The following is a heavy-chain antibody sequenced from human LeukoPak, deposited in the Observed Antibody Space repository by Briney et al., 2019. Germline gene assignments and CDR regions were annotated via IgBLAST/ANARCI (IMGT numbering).Heavy chain of an antibody. D-gene: IGHD2-21*01. Sequence: PSETLSLTCAVYGGSFSGYYWSWIRQPPGKGLEWIGEINHSGSTNYNPSLKSRVTISVDTSKNQFSLKLSSVTAADTAVYYCASLRDPGLWNYYYYGMDVWGQGTTVTVSS. CDR1: GGSFSGYY. CDR3: ASLRDPGLWNYYYYGMDV. CDR2: INHSGST. V-gene: IGHV4-34*01. J-gene: IGHJ6*02.